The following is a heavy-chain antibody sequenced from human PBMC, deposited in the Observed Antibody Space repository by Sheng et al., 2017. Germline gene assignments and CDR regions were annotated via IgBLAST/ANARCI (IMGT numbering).Heavy chain of an antibody. CDR2: ISGSGGST. CDR3: ASGDGDGGYFDL. J-gene: IGHJ2*01. Sequence: EVQLLESGGGLVQPGGSLRLSCAASGFTFSSYAMSWVRQAPGKGLEWVSAISGSGGSTYYADSVKGRFTISRDNSKNTLYLQMNSLRAEDTAVYYCASGDGDGGYFDLWGRGTLVTVSS. CDR1: GFTFSSYA. D-gene: IGHD4-17*01. V-gene: IGHV3-23*01.